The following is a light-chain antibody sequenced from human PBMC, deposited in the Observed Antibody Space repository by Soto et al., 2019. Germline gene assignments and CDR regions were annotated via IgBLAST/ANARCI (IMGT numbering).Light chain of an antibody. CDR3: ETWDSPFYV. CDR1: SGHSSYI. Sequence: QPVLTQSSSASASLGSSVKLTCTLSSGHSSYIIAWHQQQPGKAPRYLMKLEGSGSYNKGSGVPDRFSGSSSGADRYLTISNLQFDDEADYYCETWDSPFYVFGTGTKLTVL. CDR2: LEGSGSY. V-gene: IGLV4-60*02. J-gene: IGLJ1*01.